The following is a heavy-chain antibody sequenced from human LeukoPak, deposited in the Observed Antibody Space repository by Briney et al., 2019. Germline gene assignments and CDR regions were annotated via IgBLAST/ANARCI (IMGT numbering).Heavy chain of an antibody. V-gene: IGHV3-30*04. CDR1: GFTFSSYA. Sequence: GGSLRLSCAASGFTFSSYAMHWVRQAPGKGLEWVAVISYDGSNKYYADSVKGRFTISRDNSKNTLYLQMNSLRAEDTAAYYCARHDLYFDYWGQGTLVTVSS. CDR2: ISYDGSNK. CDR3: ARHDLYFDY. J-gene: IGHJ4*02.